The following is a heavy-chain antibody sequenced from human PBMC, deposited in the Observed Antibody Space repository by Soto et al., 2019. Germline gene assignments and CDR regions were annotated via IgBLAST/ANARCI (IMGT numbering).Heavy chain of an antibody. CDR3: ARDLGYCSSTSCYDAFDI. CDR1: GFTFSSYS. V-gene: IGHV3-21*01. D-gene: IGHD2-2*01. CDR2: ISSSSSYI. Sequence: GVSLRLSCAASGFTFSSYSMNWVRQAPGKGLEWVSSISSSSSYIYYADSVKGRFTISRDNAKNSLYLQMNSLRAEDTAVYYCARDLGYCSSTSCYDAFDIWGQGTMVTVSS. J-gene: IGHJ3*02.